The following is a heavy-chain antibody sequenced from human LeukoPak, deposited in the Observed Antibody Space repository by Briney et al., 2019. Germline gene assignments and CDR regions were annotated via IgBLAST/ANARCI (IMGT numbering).Heavy chain of an antibody. Sequence: GSLRLSCAASGFTFSSYSMNWVRQAPGKGLEWIGEIYHSGSTNYNPSLKSRVTISVDKSKNQFSLKLSSVTAADTAVYYCARVHCSSTSCYYFDYWGQGTLVTVSS. D-gene: IGHD2-2*01. J-gene: IGHJ4*02. V-gene: IGHV4-4*02. CDR2: IYHSGST. CDR1: GFTFSSYSM. CDR3: ARVHCSSTSCYYFDY.